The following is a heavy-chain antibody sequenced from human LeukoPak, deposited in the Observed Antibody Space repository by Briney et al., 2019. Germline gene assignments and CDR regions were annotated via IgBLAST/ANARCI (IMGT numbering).Heavy chain of an antibody. CDR2: IYYSGST. CDR3: ARPSLIPSYGDAFDI. V-gene: IGHV4-39*01. CDR1: GGSISSSSYY. Sequence: SETLSLTCTVSGGSISSSSYYWGWIRQPPGKGLEWIGSIYYSGSTYYNPSLKSRVTISVDTSKNQFSLKLSSVTAADTAVYYRARPSLIPSYGDAFDIWGQGTMVTVSS. J-gene: IGHJ3*02. D-gene: IGHD3-16*01.